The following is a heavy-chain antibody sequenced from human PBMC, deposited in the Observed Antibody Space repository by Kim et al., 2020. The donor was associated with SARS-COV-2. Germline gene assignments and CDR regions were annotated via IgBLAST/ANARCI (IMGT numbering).Heavy chain of an antibody. CDR3: ARDVRDGYTSGVYDAFDI. CDR1: GFTFSSYA. D-gene: IGHD5-12*01. Sequence: GGSLRLSCAASGFTFSSYAMHWVRQAPGKGLEWVAVISYDGSNKYYADSVKGRFTISRDNSKNTLYLQMNSLRAEDTAVYYCARDVRDGYTSGVYDAFDIWGQGTMVTVSS. CDR2: ISYDGSNK. J-gene: IGHJ3*02. V-gene: IGHV3-30*04.